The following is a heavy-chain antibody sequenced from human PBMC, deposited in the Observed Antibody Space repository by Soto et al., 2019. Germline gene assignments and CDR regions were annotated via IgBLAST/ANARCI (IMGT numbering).Heavy chain of an antibody. CDR2: ISASGSST. CDR3: TKEPTATVNCDY. Sequence: EVQLLESGGGLVQPGGSLRLSCAASGFTFSSYDMNWVRQVPGEGLEWVSGISASGSSTHYADSVKGRFTISRDNSKNTLYLQMSSLRAEDAALYYCTKEPTATVNCDYWGQGTLVTVSS. CDR1: GFTFSSYD. J-gene: IGHJ4*02. V-gene: IGHV3-23*01. D-gene: IGHD4-17*01.